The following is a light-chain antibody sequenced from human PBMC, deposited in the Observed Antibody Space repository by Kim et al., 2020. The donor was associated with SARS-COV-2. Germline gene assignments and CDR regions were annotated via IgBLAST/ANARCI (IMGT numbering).Light chain of an antibody. CDR1: LNIRNY. Sequence: ELVLTQSPATLSLSPGESATLSCRASLNIRNYLAWYQQKPGQPPRLLIYDASDRATDVPIRLSGSGSGTDFTLTISSLQPEDFAVYYCLHRSNCPPYIFGPGTKVDIK. CDR2: DAS. CDR3: LHRSNCPPYI. J-gene: IGKJ2*01. V-gene: IGKV3-11*01.